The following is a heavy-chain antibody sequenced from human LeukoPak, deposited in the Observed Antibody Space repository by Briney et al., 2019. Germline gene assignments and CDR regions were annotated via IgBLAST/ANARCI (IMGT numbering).Heavy chain of an antibody. CDR3: ASLDRRYYFEDSVWYFDL. CDR1: GGSVTSGRYY. J-gene: IGHJ2*01. V-gene: IGHV4-61*01. CDR2: FYISGST. Sequence: PSETLSLTCTVPGGSVTSGRYYWSCIRQPPGRGLEWNGYFYISGSTNYYPPLKARVTISVDTSKTQFTLKMSSMTAADTAVYYCASLDRRYYFEDSVWYFDLWGRGTLVTVSA. D-gene: IGHD3-22*01.